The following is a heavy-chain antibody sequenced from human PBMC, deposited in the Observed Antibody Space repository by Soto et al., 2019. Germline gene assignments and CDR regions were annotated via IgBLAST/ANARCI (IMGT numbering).Heavy chain of an antibody. V-gene: IGHV4-61*01. Sequence: QVQLQESGPGLVKPSETLSLTCSVSADSVSSGSYYWGWVRQPPGKRLEWIGFVYYIGFTNYNPSHVSRVNTSVPSAKNQSSLGLRSVTAADTAVYHCVRLYSDDCTGGLCYHAFDVWGQGTMVTVSS. D-gene: IGHD2-8*02. CDR1: ADSVSSGSYY. CDR2: VYYIGFT. CDR3: VRLYSDDCTGGLCYHAFDV. J-gene: IGHJ3*01.